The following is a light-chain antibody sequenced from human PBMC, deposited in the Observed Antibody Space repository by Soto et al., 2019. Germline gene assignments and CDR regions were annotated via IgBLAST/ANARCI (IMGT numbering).Light chain of an antibody. CDR3: MQAERFT. CDR2: LGS. V-gene: IGKV2-28*01. Sequence: DIVMTQSPLSLPVTPGEPASISCRSSQSLLHSNGYNHLDWYLQKPGQSPQLLIYLGSNRAYGVPDRFSGSGAGTEFKLRTSRVEAGDVEVYYCMQAERFTFGPGTNVDIK. J-gene: IGKJ3*01. CDR1: QSLLHSNGYNH.